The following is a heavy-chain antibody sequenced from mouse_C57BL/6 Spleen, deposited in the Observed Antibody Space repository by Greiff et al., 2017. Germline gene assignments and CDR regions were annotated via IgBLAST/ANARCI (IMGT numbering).Heavy chain of an antibody. CDR3: ARGTTVVARAMDY. J-gene: IGHJ4*01. D-gene: IGHD1-1*01. V-gene: IGHV5-4*01. CDR1: GFTFSSYA. Sequence: EVQLVESGGGLVKPGGSLKLSCAASGFTFSSYAMSWVRQTPEKRLEWVATISDGGSYTYYPDNVKGRFTISRDNAKNNLYLQMSHLKSEDTAMYYCARGTTVVARAMDYWGQGTSVTVSS. CDR2: ISDGGSYT.